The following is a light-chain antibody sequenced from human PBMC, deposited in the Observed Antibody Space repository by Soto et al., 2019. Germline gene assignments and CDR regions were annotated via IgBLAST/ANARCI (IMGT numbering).Light chain of an antibody. CDR1: SNDVGRYNY. J-gene: IGLJ3*02. V-gene: IGLV2-14*01. CDR3: SSYSSTNTLAV. CDR2: MVN. Sequence: QSALTQPASVPGSPGQSITISCTGTSNDVGRYNYVSWYQQHPGKAPKLMIYMVNNRPSGVSNRFSGSKSGNTASLSISGLQADDEADYYCSSYSSTNTLAVFGGGTTLTVL.